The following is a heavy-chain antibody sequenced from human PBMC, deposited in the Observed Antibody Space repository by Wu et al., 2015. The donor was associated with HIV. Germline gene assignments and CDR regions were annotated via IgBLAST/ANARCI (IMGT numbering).Heavy chain of an antibody. CDR3: ARDRSDTRLFGSEGEESFYFYYMDV. V-gene: IGHV1-24*01. J-gene: IGHJ6*03. CDR2: FDPKDGEI. Sequence: QVQLVQSGAEVKKPGASVKVSCKVSGYTLSKLSMHWVRQTPGKGLEWMGGFDPKDGEIVYAQNFQGRLTMTEDTSTDTAYWNXETXXLDDTAVYYCARDRSDTRLFGSEGEESFYFYYMDVWGKGTTVTVSS. CDR1: GYTLSKLS. D-gene: IGHD3-22*01.